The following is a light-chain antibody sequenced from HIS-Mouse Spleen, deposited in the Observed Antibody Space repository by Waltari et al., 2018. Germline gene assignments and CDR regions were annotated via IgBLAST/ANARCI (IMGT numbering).Light chain of an antibody. CDR1: ALTKKY. CDR3: YSTDGSGNHRV. V-gene: IGLV3-10*01. J-gene: IGLJ2*01. CDR2: EDS. Sequence: SYALLQPPSASVSPGQPARTTCSGDALTKKYAYCYQQKSGQAPVLVIYEDSKQPSGIPERFSGSSSGTMATLTISGAQVEDEADYYCYSTDGSGNHRVFGGGTKLTVL.